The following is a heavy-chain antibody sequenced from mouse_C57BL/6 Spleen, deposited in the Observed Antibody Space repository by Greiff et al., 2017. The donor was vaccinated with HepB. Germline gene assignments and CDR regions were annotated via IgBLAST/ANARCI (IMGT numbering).Heavy chain of an antibody. J-gene: IGHJ4*01. CDR3: ARGYYDYAMDY. D-gene: IGHD1-1*01. V-gene: IGHV1-26*01. Sequence: VQLQQSGPELVKPGASVKISCKASGYTFTDYYMNWVKQSHGKSLEWIGDINPNNGGTSYNQKFKGKATLTVDKSSSTAYMELRSLTSEDSAVYYCARGYYDYAMDYWGQGTSVTVSS. CDR2: INPNNGGT. CDR1: GYTFTDYY.